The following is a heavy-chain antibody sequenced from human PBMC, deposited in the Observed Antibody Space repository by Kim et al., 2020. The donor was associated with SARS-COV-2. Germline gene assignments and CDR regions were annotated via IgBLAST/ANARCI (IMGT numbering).Heavy chain of an antibody. CDR3: ATDQSIAARPGWYFDL. CDR1: GYTLTELS. Sequence: ASVKVSCKVSGYTLTELSMHWVRQAPGKGLEWMGGFDPEDGETIYAQKFQGRVTMTEDTSTDTAYMELSSLRSEDTAVYYCATDQSIAARPGWYFDLWGRGILVTVSS. CDR2: FDPEDGET. D-gene: IGHD6-6*01. J-gene: IGHJ2*01. V-gene: IGHV1-24*01.